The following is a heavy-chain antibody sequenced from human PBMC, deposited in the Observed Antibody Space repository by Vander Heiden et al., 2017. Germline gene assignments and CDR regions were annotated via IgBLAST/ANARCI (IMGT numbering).Heavy chain of an antibody. CDR1: GCSFRSYD. Sequence: EVQLVEPGGGLVQPGESLRLSCAASGCSFRSYDFPWVRQAAGKGLEWVSGIGKVDDTYYSGSVKGRFTISREDARNFVYLQMNSLGVRDTAVYFCVRGGDGCDYWGQGLLVTVAS. CDR3: VRGGDGCDY. J-gene: IGHJ4*02. D-gene: IGHD3-10*01. CDR2: IGKVDDT. V-gene: IGHV3-13*01.